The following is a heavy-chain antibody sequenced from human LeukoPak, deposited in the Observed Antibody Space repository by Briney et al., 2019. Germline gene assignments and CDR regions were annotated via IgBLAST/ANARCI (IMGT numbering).Heavy chain of an antibody. J-gene: IGHJ3*02. CDR2: INPSGGST. CDR1: GYTFTSYY. V-gene: IGHV1-46*01. CDR3: ARGHYYDSSGSHAFDI. Sequence: APVKVSCKASGYTFTSYYMHWVRQAPGQGLEWMGIINPSGGSTSYAQKFQGRVTMTRDTSTSTVYMELSSLRSEDTAVYYCARGHYYDSSGSHAFDIWGQGTMVTVSS. D-gene: IGHD3-22*01.